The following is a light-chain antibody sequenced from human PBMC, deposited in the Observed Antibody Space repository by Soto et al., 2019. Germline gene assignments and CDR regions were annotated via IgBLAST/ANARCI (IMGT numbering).Light chain of an antibody. CDR1: QSVASN. CDR3: QQYNSWPQT. Sequence: EIVMTQSPASLSVSPGESVTLSCRASQSVASNLAWYQQKPGQAPRLLIHGASTRATGIPDRFSGSGSGTEFTLTISSLQSEDFGVYYCQQYNSWPQTFGQGTKVDIK. J-gene: IGKJ1*01. V-gene: IGKV3-15*01. CDR2: GAS.